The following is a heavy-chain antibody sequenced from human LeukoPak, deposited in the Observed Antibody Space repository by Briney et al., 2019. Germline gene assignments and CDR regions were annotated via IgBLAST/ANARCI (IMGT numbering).Heavy chain of an antibody. Sequence: SETLSLTCTVSGGSISSGSYYWSWIRQPAGKGLEWIGRIYTSGSTNYNPSLKSRVTISVDTSKNQSSLKLSSVTAADTAVYYCARSEINDYNRYWGQGITVIVSS. CDR3: ARSEINDYNRY. D-gene: IGHD3-10*01. CDR1: GGSISSGSYY. CDR2: IYTSGST. V-gene: IGHV4-61*02. J-gene: IGHJ4*02.